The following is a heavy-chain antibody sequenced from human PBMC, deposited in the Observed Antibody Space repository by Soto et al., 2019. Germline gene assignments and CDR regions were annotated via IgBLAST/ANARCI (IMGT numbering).Heavy chain of an antibody. CDR2: IYYSGGT. V-gene: IGHV4-61*08. J-gene: IGHJ5*02. CDR3: TREQSDDNYFDP. Sequence: SETLSLTCTVSGAALSGGGYFYTWVRQPPGKGLEWLGYIYYSGGTNYNPSLKSRVTISLDKSKSQSSLRLISVTAADTAVYYCTREQSDDNYFDPWGQGTLVTVSS. CDR1: GAALSGGGYF. D-gene: IGHD6-19*01.